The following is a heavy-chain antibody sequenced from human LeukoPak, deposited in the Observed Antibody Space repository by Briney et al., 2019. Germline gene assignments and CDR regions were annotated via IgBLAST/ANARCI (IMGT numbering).Heavy chain of an antibody. D-gene: IGHD3-22*01. CDR3: ARAAPQDSSGYSQDY. V-gene: IGHV1-2*02. Sequence: ASVKVSCKASGYTFTGYYMHWVRQAPGQGLEWMGWINPNSGGTNYAQKFQGRVTMTRDTSISTAYMELSRLRSDDTAVYYCARAAPQDSSGYSQDYWGQGTLVTVSS. CDR2: INPNSGGT. J-gene: IGHJ4*02. CDR1: GYTFTGYY.